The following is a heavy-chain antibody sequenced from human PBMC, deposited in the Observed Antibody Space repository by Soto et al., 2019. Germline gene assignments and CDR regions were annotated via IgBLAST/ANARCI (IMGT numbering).Heavy chain of an antibody. D-gene: IGHD2-2*01. J-gene: IGHJ4*02. CDR3: AKGRGYCASTSCYVGSDY. CDR1: GFTFSSYA. V-gene: IGHV3-23*01. Sequence: EVQLLESGGGLVQPGGSLRLSCAASGFTFSSYARSWVRQAPGKGLEWVSAISGSGLSTYYADSVKGRFTISRDNSKNTLYLKMISLRAEDTAVYYCAKGRGYCASTSCYVGSDYWGQGTLVTVSS. CDR2: ISGSGLST.